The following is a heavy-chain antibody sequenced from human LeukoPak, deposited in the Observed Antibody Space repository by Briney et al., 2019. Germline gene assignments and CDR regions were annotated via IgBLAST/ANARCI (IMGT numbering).Heavy chain of an antibody. J-gene: IGHJ6*04. D-gene: IGHD3-10*02. CDR3: AELGITMIGGV. CDR2: INWNSDSI. V-gene: IGHV3-9*01. Sequence: HPGGSLRLSCAVSGFTFDDYAMHWVRQVPGKGLEWVSGINWNSDSIGYADSVKGRFTTSRDNAKNSLYLQMSSLRAEDTAVYYCAELGITMIGGVWGKGTTVTISS. CDR1: GFTFDDYA.